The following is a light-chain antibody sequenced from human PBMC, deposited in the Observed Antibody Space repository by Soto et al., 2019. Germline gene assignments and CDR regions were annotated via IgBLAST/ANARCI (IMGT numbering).Light chain of an antibody. CDR3: QNHGTT. J-gene: IGKJ1*01. CDR2: GAS. Sequence: EIVFTESPCTLSLSPGERATLSCRASQSVSSSYLAWYQQKPGQAPRLLIYGASSRATGIPDRFSGGGSGTDFTLTISRLEPEDSAVYYCQNHGTTFGQGTKVDIK. CDR1: QSVSSSY. V-gene: IGKV3-20*01.